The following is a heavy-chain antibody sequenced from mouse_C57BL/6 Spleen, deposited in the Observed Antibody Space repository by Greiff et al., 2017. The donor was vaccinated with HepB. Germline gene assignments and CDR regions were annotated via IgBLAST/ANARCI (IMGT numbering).Heavy chain of an antibody. CDR1: GYTFTSYV. CDR3: ARPLLSYYYGSSYSYCDY. Sequence: EVQLQQSGPELVKPGASVKMSCKASGYTFTSYVMHWVKQKPGQGLEWIGYIYPYNDGTKYNEKFKGKATLTSDKSSSTAYMELSSLTSEDSAVYYGARPLLSYYYGSSYSYCDYWGQGTTLTVSS. CDR2: IYPYNDGT. J-gene: IGHJ2*01. V-gene: IGHV1-14*01. D-gene: IGHD1-1*01.